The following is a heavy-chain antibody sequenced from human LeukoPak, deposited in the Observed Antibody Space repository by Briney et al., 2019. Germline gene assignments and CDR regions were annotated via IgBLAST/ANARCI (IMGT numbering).Heavy chain of an antibody. V-gene: IGHV3-30-3*01. CDR1: GCTFSSYA. D-gene: IGHD3-10*01. CDR2: ISYDGSNK. Sequence: GGSLRLSCAASGCTFSSYAMHWVRQAPGKGLEWVAVISYDGSNKYYADSVKGRFTISRDNSKNTLYLQMNSLRAEDTAVYYCARDRHGVRGVISENFDYWGQGTLVTVSS. J-gene: IGHJ4*02. CDR3: ARDRHGVRGVISENFDY.